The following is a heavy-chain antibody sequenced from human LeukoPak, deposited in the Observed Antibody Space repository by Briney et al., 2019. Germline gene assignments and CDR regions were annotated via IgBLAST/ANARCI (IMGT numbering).Heavy chain of an antibody. CDR2: MNPNTGDT. J-gene: IGHJ4*02. V-gene: IGHV1-8*01. Sequence: ASVKVSCMASGYTFTSYDTNWVRQAAGQGLEWMGWMNPNTGDTGYSQKFQGRVTFTRDTSITTAYMELNSLTSEDTAMYYCARSLHLHEFGDAGGTTGAVDQWGQGTLVTVSS. CDR3: ARSLHLHEFGDAGGTTGAVDQ. CDR1: GYTFTSYD. D-gene: IGHD3-16*01.